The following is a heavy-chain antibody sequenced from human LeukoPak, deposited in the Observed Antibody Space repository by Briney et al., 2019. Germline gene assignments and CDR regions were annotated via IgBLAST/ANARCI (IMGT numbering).Heavy chain of an antibody. CDR1: GFTFSSYW. Sequence: GGSLRLSCAASGFTFSSYWMHWVRHAPGKGLEWVGFIRSKAYGGTTEYAASVKGRFTISRDDSKSIAYLQMNSLKTEDTAVYYCTRYGDFILYYYYYYMDVWGKGTTVTVSS. CDR2: IRSKAYGGTT. D-gene: IGHD4-17*01. CDR3: TRYGDFILYYYYYYMDV. J-gene: IGHJ6*03. V-gene: IGHV3-49*04.